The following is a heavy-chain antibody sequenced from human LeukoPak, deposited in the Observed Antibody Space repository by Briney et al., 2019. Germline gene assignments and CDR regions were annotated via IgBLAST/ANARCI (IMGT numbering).Heavy chain of an antibody. J-gene: IGHJ6*02. D-gene: IGHD6-13*01. CDR3: AREDIAAAGTYYYYYGMDV. Sequence: ASVKVSFKASGGTFSSYAISWVRQAPGQGLEWMGRIIPILGIANYAQKFQGRVTITADKSTSTAYMELSSLRSEDTAVYYCAREDIAAAGTYYYYYGMDVWGQGTTVTVSS. CDR2: IIPILGIA. CDR1: GGTFSSYA. V-gene: IGHV1-69*04.